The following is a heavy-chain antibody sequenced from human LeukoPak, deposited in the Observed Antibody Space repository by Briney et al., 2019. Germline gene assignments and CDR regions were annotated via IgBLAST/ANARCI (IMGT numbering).Heavy chain of an antibody. CDR1: GFTFSYYE. J-gene: IGHJ4*02. CDR2: ISGSGETR. Sequence: GGSLRLSCAASGFTFSYYEMNWVRQAPGKGLEWISYISGSGETRSFADSVRGRFTISRDNANYSLNLQMNSRRAEDTAVYYCARVLHTSGSIALDSWGQGILVIVSS. V-gene: IGHV3-48*03. D-gene: IGHD3-22*01. CDR3: ARVLHTSGSIALDS.